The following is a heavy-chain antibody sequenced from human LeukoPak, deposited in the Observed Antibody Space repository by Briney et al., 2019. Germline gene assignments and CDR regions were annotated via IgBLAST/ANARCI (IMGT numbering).Heavy chain of an antibody. CDR3: ARGGFYTDPDAFDV. D-gene: IGHD2/OR15-2a*01. CDR2: IKQDGSEE. V-gene: IGHV3-7*04. Sequence: GGSLRLSCAASGFTFSRHWMSWVRQAPGKGLEWVANIKQDGSEEYYVDSVKGRFTISRDNTKNSLSLQMNSLRVEDTAVYYCARGGFYTDPDAFDVWGQGTMVTVSS. CDR1: GFTFSRHW. J-gene: IGHJ3*01.